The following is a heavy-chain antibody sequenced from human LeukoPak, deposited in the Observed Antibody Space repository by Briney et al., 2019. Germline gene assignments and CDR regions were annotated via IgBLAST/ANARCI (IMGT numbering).Heavy chain of an antibody. CDR3: AKDTIVVVPAASNARAN. CDR1: GFTFSSYA. J-gene: IGHJ4*02. Sequence: GGSLRLSCAASGFTFSSYAMSWVRQAPGKGLEWVSAISGSGGSTYYAGSVKGRFTISRDNSKNTLYLQMNSLRAEDTAVYYCAKDTIVVVPAASNARANWGQGTLVTVSS. V-gene: IGHV3-23*01. CDR2: ISGSGGST. D-gene: IGHD2-2*01.